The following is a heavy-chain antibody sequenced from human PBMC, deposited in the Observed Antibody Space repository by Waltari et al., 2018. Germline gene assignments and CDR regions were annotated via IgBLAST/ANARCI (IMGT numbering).Heavy chain of an antibody. CDR2: INHSGST. CDR3: ARPSSTGYDPFDY. D-gene: IGHD3-22*01. J-gene: IGHJ4*02. CDR1: GGSFSGYY. Sequence: QVQLQQWGAGLLKPSETLSLTCAVYGGSFSGYYWSWIRQPPGKGLEWIGEINHSGSTNDNPSLKSRVTILVDTSKNQFSLRLSSVTAADTAVYYCARPSSTGYDPFDYWGQGTLVTVSS. V-gene: IGHV4-34*01.